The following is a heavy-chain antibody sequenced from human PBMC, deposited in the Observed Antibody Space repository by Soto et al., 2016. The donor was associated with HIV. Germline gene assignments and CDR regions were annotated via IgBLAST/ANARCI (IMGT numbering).Heavy chain of an antibody. Sequence: VQLVESGGGVVQPGRSLRLSCAASGLIFSSYAMHWVRQAPGKGLEWVAVISYDGSNKYYADSVKGRFTISRDNSKNTLYLQMNSLRAEDTAVYYCARDFSPVMVRGTQGYFDYWGQGTLVTVSS. D-gene: IGHD3-10*01. CDR3: ARDFSPVMVRGTQGYFDY. CDR2: ISYDGSNK. J-gene: IGHJ4*02. CDR1: GLIFSSYA. V-gene: IGHV3-30*04.